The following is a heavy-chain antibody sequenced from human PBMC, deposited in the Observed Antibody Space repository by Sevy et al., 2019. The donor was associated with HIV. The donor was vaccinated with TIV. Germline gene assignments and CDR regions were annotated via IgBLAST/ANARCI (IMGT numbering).Heavy chain of an antibody. D-gene: IGHD1-26*01. Sequence: GGSLRLSCAASEFTFSSYGMHWVRQAPGKGLEWVAFIRYDGNNKYYTGSVKGRFTISRDNSKNTLYLQMNSLRAEDTAVYYCAKGREQGYYYGMDVWGQGTTVTVSS. V-gene: IGHV3-30*02. J-gene: IGHJ6*02. CDR3: AKGREQGYYYGMDV. CDR1: EFTFSSYG. CDR2: IRYDGNNK.